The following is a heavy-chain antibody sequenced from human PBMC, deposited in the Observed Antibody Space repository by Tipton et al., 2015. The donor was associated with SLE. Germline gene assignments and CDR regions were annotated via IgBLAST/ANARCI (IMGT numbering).Heavy chain of an antibody. CDR2: ISDSGST. D-gene: IGHD2-15*01. V-gene: IGHV4-59*02. CDR1: GGSVRSHY. CDR3: AREEGSGGGILDY. J-gene: IGHJ4*02. Sequence: TLSLTCTVSGGSVRSHYWSWIRQTPGKGLEWIGYISDSGSTHYNPSLKSRVAISVDTSKNHFSLRLNSVTAADTAIYYCAREEGSGGGILDYWGQGILVTVSS.